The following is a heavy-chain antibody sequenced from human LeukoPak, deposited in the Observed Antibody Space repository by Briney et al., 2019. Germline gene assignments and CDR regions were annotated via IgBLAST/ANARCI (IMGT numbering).Heavy chain of an antibody. Sequence: ASVKLSCNASGYTFTSYDINWVRQAPGQGLESMGWMNPKSGNTGYAQKFQGRVTMTRNTSISTAYMELSSLRSEDTGVYYCARADSGSSADFDYWGQGTLVTVSS. CDR1: GYTFTSYD. D-gene: IGHD1-26*01. CDR3: ARADSGSSADFDY. V-gene: IGHV1-8*01. J-gene: IGHJ4*02. CDR2: MNPKSGNT.